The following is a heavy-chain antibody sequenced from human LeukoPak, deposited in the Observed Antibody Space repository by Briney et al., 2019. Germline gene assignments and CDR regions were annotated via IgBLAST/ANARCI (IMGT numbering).Heavy chain of an antibody. CDR2: IYYSGRT. Sequence: PETLSLTCTVSGGSISSYYWSWIRQPPGKGLELIGNIYYSGRTNYNPSLKSRVTISVDTSKNQFSLNLSSVTAADTAVYYCARANTAMSAWGQGILVTVSS. V-gene: IGHV4-59*01. CDR1: GGSISSYY. D-gene: IGHD5-18*01. CDR3: ARANTAMSA. J-gene: IGHJ5*02.